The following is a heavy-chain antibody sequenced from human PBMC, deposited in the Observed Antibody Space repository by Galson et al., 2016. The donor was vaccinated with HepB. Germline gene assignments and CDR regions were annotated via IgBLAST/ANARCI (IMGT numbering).Heavy chain of an antibody. Sequence: SLRLSCAVSGFTVSNNYMAWVRQAPGKGLELVSLIYSGGSRYYADSVKGQFTISRDNSNNTLYLQMDSLRAEDTAVYYCARPSSGIHNYWGQGTLVTVSS. J-gene: IGHJ4*02. V-gene: IGHV3-53*01. D-gene: IGHD1-26*01. CDR1: GFTVSNNY. CDR2: IYSGGSR. CDR3: ARPSSGIHNY.